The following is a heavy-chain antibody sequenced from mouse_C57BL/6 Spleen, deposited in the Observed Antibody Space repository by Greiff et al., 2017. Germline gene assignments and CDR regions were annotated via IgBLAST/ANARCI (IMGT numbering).Heavy chain of an antibody. CDR3: ARRDYDEAWFAY. V-gene: IGHV1-55*01. D-gene: IGHD2-4*01. J-gene: IGHJ3*01. CDR2: IYPGSGST. Sequence: VQVVESGAELVKPGASVKMSCKASGYTFTSYWITWVKQRPGQGLEWIGDIYPGSGSTNYNEKFKSKATLTVDTSSSTAYMQLSSLTSEDSAVYYCARRDYDEAWFAYWGQGTLVTVSA. CDR1: GYTFTSYW.